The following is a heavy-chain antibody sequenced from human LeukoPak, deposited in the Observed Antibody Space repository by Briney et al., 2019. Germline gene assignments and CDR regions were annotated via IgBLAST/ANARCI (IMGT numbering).Heavy chain of an antibody. V-gene: IGHV3-7*01. CDR1: GFTFSNYW. CDR3: AKAASLTLDY. Sequence: GGSLRLSCAASGFTFSNYWMSWVRQAPGKGLEWVANVNQDGSEKYYVDSVKGRFTIPRDNAKNSLYLQVNSLRAEDTAVYYCAKAASLTLDYWGQGTLVTVSS. J-gene: IGHJ4*02. CDR2: VNQDGSEK.